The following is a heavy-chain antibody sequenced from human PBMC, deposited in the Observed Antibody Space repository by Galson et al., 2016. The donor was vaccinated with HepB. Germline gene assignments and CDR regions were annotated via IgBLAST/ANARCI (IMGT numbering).Heavy chain of an antibody. Sequence: SVKVSCKASGFSFTNYGVSWVRQAPGQGLGWMGWISAYNGNTNYAQNVQGRVTMTTDTSTSTAYMELRSLRSDDTAVYFCARDGGIAPRQVVYWGQGTLVTISS. D-gene: IGHD6-6*01. CDR2: ISAYNGNT. J-gene: IGHJ4*02. V-gene: IGHV1-18*04. CDR1: GFSFTNYG. CDR3: ARDGGIAPRQVVY.